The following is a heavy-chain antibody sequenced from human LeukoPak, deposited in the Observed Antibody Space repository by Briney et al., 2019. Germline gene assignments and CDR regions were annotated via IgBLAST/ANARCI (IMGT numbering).Heavy chain of an antibody. CDR2: IIPIFGTA. V-gene: IGHV1-69*13. J-gene: IGHJ4*02. Sequence: ASVKVSCKASGDTISSYDISWVRQAPGQGLEWMGGIIPIFGTANYAQKFQGRVTITADESTSTAYMELSSLRSEDTAVYYCARETVEEMATIASLGIEYYFDYWGQGTLVTVSS. CDR3: ARETVEEMATIASLGIEYYFDY. CDR1: GDTISSYD. D-gene: IGHD5-24*01.